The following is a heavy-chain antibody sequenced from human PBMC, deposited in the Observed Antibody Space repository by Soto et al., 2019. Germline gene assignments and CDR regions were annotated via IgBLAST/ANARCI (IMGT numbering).Heavy chain of an antibody. CDR1: GFTFSSHA. CDR2: ISGSGSTT. V-gene: IGHV3-23*01. CDR3: AKDVHYDILTGIEHVQQ. Sequence: EVQLLESGGGVVQPGGSLRISCAASGFTFSSHAMSWVRQAPGKGLEWVSAISGSGSTTKYTTSVKGRFTISGDNSKNMLYLQMNSLRVDNTAVYYCAKDVHYDILTGIEHVQQWGQGTLVIVPS. J-gene: IGHJ1*01. D-gene: IGHD3-9*01.